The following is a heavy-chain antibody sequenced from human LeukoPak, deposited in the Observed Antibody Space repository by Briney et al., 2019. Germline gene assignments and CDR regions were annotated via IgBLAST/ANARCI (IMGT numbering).Heavy chain of an antibody. CDR3: ARGGQVSFRGDYFGH. CDR1: GGSLTNYY. Sequence: SETLSLTCTVPGGSLTNYYWSWIRQPPRERLEWVGYIYYSGSTDYNPTLKSRVTMSVDTSKNQFSLKLNSVTPADTAVYYCARGGQVSFRGDYFGHWGQGALVTVSS. J-gene: IGHJ4*02. D-gene: IGHD3-10*01. CDR2: IYYSGST. V-gene: IGHV4-59*01.